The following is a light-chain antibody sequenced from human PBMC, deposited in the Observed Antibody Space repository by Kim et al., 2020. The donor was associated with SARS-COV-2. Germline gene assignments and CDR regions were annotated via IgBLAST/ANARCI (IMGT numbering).Light chain of an antibody. Sequence: ASVGDRVTITCRASRRLSSYLYSYQQKPANAPQLLIYATSSLQSGVPSRFSGGGSGTDFTLTISSLQPEDFSTYYCQQSYSPPRTFGQGTKVDIK. J-gene: IGKJ1*01. V-gene: IGKV1-39*01. CDR3: QQSYSPPRT. CDR2: ATS. CDR1: RRLSSY.